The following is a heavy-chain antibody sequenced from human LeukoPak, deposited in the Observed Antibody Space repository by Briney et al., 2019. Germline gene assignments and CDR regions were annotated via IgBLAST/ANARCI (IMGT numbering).Heavy chain of an antibody. CDR2: IYFTGST. CDR1: GGSISDYY. CDR3: ATCDVGVCAY. Sequence: SETLSLTCTVSGGSISDYYWTWIRQPPGKGLEWIGYIYFTGSTSYNPSLKSRVTISVDTSKNYFSLKLSSVTAADTAVYYCATCDVGVCAYWGQGTLVTVSS. V-gene: IGHV4-59*01. J-gene: IGHJ4*02. D-gene: IGHD1-26*01.